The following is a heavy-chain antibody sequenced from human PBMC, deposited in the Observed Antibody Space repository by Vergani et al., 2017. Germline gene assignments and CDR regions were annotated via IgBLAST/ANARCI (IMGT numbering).Heavy chain of an antibody. J-gene: IGHJ4*02. CDR1: GFTFSSYG. V-gene: IGHV3-30*18. Sequence: QVQLVESGGGVVQPGRSLRLSCAASGFTFSSYGMHWVRQAPGKGLEWVAVISYDGSNKYYADSVKGRFTISRDNSKNTLYLQMTSLRAGETAVYYCAKDESITIFGVVITNWGRGYWGQGTLVTVSS. CDR2: ISYDGSNK. D-gene: IGHD3-3*01. CDR3: AKDESITIFGVVITNWGRGY.